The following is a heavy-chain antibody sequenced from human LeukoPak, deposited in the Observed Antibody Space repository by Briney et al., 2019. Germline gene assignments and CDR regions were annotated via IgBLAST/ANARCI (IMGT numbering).Heavy chain of an antibody. D-gene: IGHD1-1*01. CDR3: ARVEYTVGTTLGVSYYYYYMDV. J-gene: IGHJ6*03. V-gene: IGHV4-30-2*01. CDR2: IYHSGST. Sequence: PSETLSLTCTVSGGSISSGGYYWSWIRQPPGKGLEWIGYIYHSGSTYYNPSLKSRVTISVDRSKNQFSLKLSSVTAADTAVYYCARVEYTVGTTLGVSYYYYYMDVWGKGTTVTVSS. CDR1: GGSISSGGYY.